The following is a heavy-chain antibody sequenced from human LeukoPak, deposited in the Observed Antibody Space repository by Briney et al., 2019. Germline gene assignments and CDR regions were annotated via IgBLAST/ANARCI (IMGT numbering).Heavy chain of an antibody. Sequence: GGSLGSSCEAPGSTFGNFWRNGVGQAPGKGLEWVANIKQDGNTKFYADSVKGRFTISRDNAKSSLYLQMNSLRVEDSAVYYCASTNSLDNWSQGTLVTVSS. V-gene: IGHV3-7*01. J-gene: IGHJ4*02. CDR1: GSTFGNFW. D-gene: IGHD2-8*01. CDR2: IKQDGNTK. CDR3: ASTNSLDN.